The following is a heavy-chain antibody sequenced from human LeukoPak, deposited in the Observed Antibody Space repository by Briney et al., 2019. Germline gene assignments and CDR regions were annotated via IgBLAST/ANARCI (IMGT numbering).Heavy chain of an antibody. CDR1: GYTFTGYY. CDR2: INPNSGGT. V-gene: IGHV1-2*02. J-gene: IGHJ6*03. Sequence: ASVKVSCKASGYTFTGYYMHWVRQAPGQGLEWMGWINPNSGGTNYAQKFQGRVTMTRDTSTSTAYMELRSLRSDDTAVYYCARESGSGSYWGYYYYYYMDVWGKGTTVTISS. D-gene: IGHD3-10*01. CDR3: ARESGSGSYWGYYYYYYMDV.